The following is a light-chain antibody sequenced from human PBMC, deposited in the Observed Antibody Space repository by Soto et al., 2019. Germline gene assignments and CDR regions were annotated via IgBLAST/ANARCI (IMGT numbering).Light chain of an antibody. J-gene: IGKJ5*01. CDR3: QQYNNWPPVT. V-gene: IGKV3-15*01. CDR2: GAS. CDR1: QSVSSN. Sequence: EIVMTQSPATPSVSPGERATLSCRASQSVSSNLAWYQQKPGQAPRLLMYGASTRAPGIPARFSGSGSGTEFTLTISSLQSEDLAVYYCQQYNNWPPVTFGQGTRLEIK.